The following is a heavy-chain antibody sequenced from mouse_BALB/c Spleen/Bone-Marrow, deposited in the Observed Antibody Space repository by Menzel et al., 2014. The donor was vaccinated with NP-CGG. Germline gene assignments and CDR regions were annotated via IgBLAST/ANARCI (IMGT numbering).Heavy chain of an antibody. D-gene: IGHD2-14*01. CDR3: ARGRYDGAWFAY. V-gene: IGHV1S56*01. CDR1: GYTFTSYY. CDR2: IYPGNVNT. Sequence: QVQLKESGPELVKPGASVRISCKASGYTFTSYYIHWVKQRPGQGLEWIGWIYPGNVNTDYNEKFKGKATLTADKSSSTAYMQLSSLTSEDSAVYFCARGRYDGAWFAYWGQGTLVTVSA. J-gene: IGHJ3*01.